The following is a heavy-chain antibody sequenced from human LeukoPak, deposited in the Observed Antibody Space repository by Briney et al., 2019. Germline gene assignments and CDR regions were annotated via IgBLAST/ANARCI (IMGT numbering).Heavy chain of an antibody. CDR1: GFTFSSYS. J-gene: IGHJ3*02. CDR3: ARAGGTDAFDI. V-gene: IGHV3-21*01. D-gene: IGHD2-15*01. Sequence: GGSLRLSCAASGFTFSSYSMNWVRQAPGKGLEWVSSISSSSSYIYYADSVKGRFTISRDNAKNSLYLQMNSLRAGDTAVYYCARAGGTDAFDIWGQGTMVTVSS. CDR2: ISSSSSYI.